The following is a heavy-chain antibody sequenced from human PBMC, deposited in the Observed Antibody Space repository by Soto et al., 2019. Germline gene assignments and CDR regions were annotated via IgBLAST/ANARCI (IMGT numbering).Heavy chain of an antibody. D-gene: IGHD1-20*01. CDR2: IHWDDEK. CDR1: GFSLTTNGVC. Sequence: QIALRKSGPTLVKPKQTLTLTCTVSGFSLTTNGVCVGWIRQPPVKALEWLAVIHWDDEKKYSPSLSTRLTVTQDTSKNQAVLKMTNRDPVDTATYYCAHRIKLVGRWFFYSWGRGTLVTVSS. J-gene: IGHJ2*01. V-gene: IGHV2-5*02. CDR3: AHRIKLVGRWFFYS.